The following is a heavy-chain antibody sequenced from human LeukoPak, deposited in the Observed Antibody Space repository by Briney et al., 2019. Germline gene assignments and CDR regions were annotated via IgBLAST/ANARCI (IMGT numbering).Heavy chain of an antibody. Sequence: ASVKVSCKASGDTFSSYAISWVRQAPGQGLEWMGRIIPIFGTATYAQKFQGRVTITTDESTSTAYMELSSLRSEDTAVYYCARDACSGGSCYSGSGYWGQGTLVTVSS. V-gene: IGHV1-69*05. CDR1: GDTFSSYA. J-gene: IGHJ4*02. D-gene: IGHD2-15*01. CDR3: ARDACSGGSCYSGSGY. CDR2: IIPIFGTA.